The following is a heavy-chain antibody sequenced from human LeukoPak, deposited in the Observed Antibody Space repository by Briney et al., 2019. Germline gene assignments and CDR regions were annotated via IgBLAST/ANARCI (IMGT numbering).Heavy chain of an antibody. CDR1: GTSFTTNA. CDR2: INTDNGNT. D-gene: IGHD2-2*01. Sequence: GASVKVSCKASGTSFTTNAMHWVRQAPGQRLEWMGWINTDNGNTHYLQKFQGRVTMTRDTSTSTVSMELSSLRSDDTAVYYCASVYQHGMDVWGQGTTVTVSS. CDR3: ASVYQHGMDV. V-gene: IGHV1-3*04. J-gene: IGHJ6*02.